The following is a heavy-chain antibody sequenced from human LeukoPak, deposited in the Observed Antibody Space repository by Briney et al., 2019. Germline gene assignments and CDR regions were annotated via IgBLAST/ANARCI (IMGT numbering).Heavy chain of an antibody. CDR3: ARDHRPSYDSSAYSYPGDY. D-gene: IGHD3-22*01. CDR1: GYTFTSYY. V-gene: IGHV1-46*01. J-gene: IGHJ4*02. Sequence: ASVKVSCKASGYTFTSYYIHWVRQAPGQGLEWMAIINPSGGTTSYAQKFQGRLTMTRDTSTSTVYMELSSLRSEDTAVYYCARDHRPSYDSSAYSYPGDYWGQGTLVTVSS. CDR2: INPSGGTT.